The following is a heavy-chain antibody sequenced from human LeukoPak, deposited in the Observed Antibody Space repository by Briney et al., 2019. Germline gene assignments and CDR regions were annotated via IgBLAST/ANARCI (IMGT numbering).Heavy chain of an antibody. CDR1: GYSISSGYY. V-gene: IGHV4-38-2*01. D-gene: IGHD3-16*01. CDR3: ARLYGVAFDI. CDR2: IYHSGST. J-gene: IGHJ3*02. Sequence: SETLSLTCAVSGYSISSGYYWGWIRQPPGEGLEWIGSIYHSGSTYYNPSLKSRVTISVDTSKNQFSLKLSSVTAADPAVYYCARLYGVAFDIWGQGTMVTVSS.